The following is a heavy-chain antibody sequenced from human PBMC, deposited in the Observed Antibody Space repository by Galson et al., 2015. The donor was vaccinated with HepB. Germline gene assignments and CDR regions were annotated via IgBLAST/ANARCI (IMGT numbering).Heavy chain of an antibody. J-gene: IGHJ4*02. D-gene: IGHD5-24*01. V-gene: IGHV3-30*03. CDR1: GFTFTSYG. Sequence: SLRLSCAASGFTFTSYGMHWVRQAPGKGLEWVALISYDGINKYYADSLKGRFTISRDKSKNTLFLQMNNMRGEDTALYYCASLETRGMTTMPFDYWGQGTLVTVSS. CDR2: ISYDGINK. CDR3: ASLETRGMTTMPFDY.